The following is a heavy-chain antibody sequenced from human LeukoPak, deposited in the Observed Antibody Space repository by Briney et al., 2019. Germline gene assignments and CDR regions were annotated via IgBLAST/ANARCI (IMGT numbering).Heavy chain of an antibody. CDR1: GFTFSSYW. J-gene: IGHJ4*02. D-gene: IGHD2-15*01. CDR2: IKQDGSEK. CDR3: ARVPSGWWKLSFDY. Sequence: GGSLRLSCTASGFTFSSYWMSWVRQAPGKGLEWVANIKQDGSEKYYVDSVKGRFTISRDNAKNSLYLQMNSLRAEDTAVYYCARVPSGWWKLSFDYWGQGTLVTVSS. V-gene: IGHV3-7*01.